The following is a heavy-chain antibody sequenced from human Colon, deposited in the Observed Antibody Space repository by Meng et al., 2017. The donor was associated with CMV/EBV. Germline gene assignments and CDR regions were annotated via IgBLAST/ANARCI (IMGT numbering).Heavy chain of an antibody. V-gene: IGHV3-23*03. J-gene: IGHJ5*02. Sequence: GESLKISCAGSGFTFPSYAMGWVRQAPGKGLEWLSFIGSGGNSAYYADSVKGRFTVSRDNSKNSLYLQMNSLRAEDTAVYYCLPGHYTGTWGQGTLVTVSS. CDR3: LPGHYTGT. CDR1: GFTFPSYA. D-gene: IGHD3-3*01. CDR2: IGSGGNSA.